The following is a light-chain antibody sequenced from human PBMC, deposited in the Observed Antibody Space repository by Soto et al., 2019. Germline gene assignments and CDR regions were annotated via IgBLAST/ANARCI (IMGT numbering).Light chain of an antibody. CDR2: GAS. Sequence: EIVLTQSPGTLSLSPGERATLSCRASQTVSTSYLAWYQQKPGQAPRLLIYGASYRATGVPDRFTGSGSGTDFTLTISRLEPEDFALYYCQQYNNWPYTFGQGTRLEVK. V-gene: IGKV3-20*01. CDR3: QQYNNWPYT. J-gene: IGKJ2*01. CDR1: QTVSTSY.